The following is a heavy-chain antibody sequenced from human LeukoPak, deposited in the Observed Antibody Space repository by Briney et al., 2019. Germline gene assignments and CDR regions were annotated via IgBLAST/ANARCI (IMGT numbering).Heavy chain of an antibody. D-gene: IGHD3-10*01. CDR2: LYTSGSM. J-gene: IGHJ4*02. CDR1: GGSISSGSYD. V-gene: IGHV4-61*09. Sequence: PSETLSLTCTVSGGSISSGSYDWYWIRQPARKGLEWIGHLYTSGSMSYNPSLKSRVTISVDTSKNQFSLKLTSVTAADTAVYYCTKGRGIWGQGTLVTVPS. CDR3: TKGRGI.